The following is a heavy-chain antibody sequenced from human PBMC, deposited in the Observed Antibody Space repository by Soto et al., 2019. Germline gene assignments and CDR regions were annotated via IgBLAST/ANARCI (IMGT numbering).Heavy chain of an antibody. CDR1: GFTFSSYW. J-gene: IGHJ4*02. Sequence: GGSLRLSCAASGFTFSSYWMHWVRQAPGKGLVWVSRINSDGSSTSYADSVKGRFTISRDNAKNTLYLQMNSLRAEDTAVYYCASNAPRYCSSTSCPGDGYWGQGTLVTVSS. CDR2: INSDGSST. D-gene: IGHD2-2*01. CDR3: ASNAPRYCSSTSCPGDGY. V-gene: IGHV3-74*01.